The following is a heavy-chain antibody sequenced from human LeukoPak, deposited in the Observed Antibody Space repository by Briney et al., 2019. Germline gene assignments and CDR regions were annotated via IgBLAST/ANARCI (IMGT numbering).Heavy chain of an antibody. Sequence: GGSLRLSCVASGFTFSDYGMNRVRQAPGKGLEWVSSISSSSSYIYYADSVKGRFTISRDNAKNSLYLQMNSLRAEDTAVYYCATTMVRGVISYMDVWGKGTTVTVSS. J-gene: IGHJ6*03. CDR3: ATTMVRGVISYMDV. V-gene: IGHV3-21*01. CDR1: GFTFSDYG. D-gene: IGHD3-10*01. CDR2: ISSSSSYI.